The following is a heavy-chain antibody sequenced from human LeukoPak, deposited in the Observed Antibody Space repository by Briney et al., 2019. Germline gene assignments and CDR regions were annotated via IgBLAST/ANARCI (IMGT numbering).Heavy chain of an antibody. V-gene: IGHV4-59*01. D-gene: IGHD3-10*01. J-gene: IGHJ5*02. CDR3: ARGHLGLSP. CDR1: GGSISGYS. Sequence: PSETLSLTCTVPGGSISGYSWTWIRQPPRQGLEWIGYFYNSITTSYNPSLTGRVTISVATAMAQIYLKLNSVTAAATAVYYCARGHLGLSPWGQGSLVTVSS. CDR2: FYNSITT.